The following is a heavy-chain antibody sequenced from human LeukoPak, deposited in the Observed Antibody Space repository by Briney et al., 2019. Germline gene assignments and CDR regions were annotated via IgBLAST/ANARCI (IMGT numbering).Heavy chain of an antibody. Sequence: PSETLPLTRTVSVYSISSGYYWGWIRQPPGKGLEGIGSIYHSGSNYYNPSLTSRVTISVETSKKQFSLKLSSVTAADTAVYYCAGGTKITIFGVVIMRPAPRFDYWGQGTLVTVSS. V-gene: IGHV4-38-2*02. CDR2: IYHSGSN. CDR1: VYSISSGYY. CDR3: AGGTKITIFGVVIMRPAPRFDY. J-gene: IGHJ4*02. D-gene: IGHD3-3*01.